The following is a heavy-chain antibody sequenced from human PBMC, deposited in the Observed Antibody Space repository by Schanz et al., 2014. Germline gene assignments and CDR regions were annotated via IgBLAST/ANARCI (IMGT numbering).Heavy chain of an antibody. CDR3: ARRGIRGVFSSFDY. Sequence: QVQLVQSGAEVKKPGSSVKVSCKASGGTFSSFAIFWVRQAPGQGLEWMGWINTNTGNPTYAQAFTGRFLFSLDTSVNTAYLQISSLEADDTAVYYCARRGIRGVFSSFDYWGLGTLVTVSS. V-gene: IGHV7-4-1*02. CDR2: INTNTGNP. CDR1: GGTFSSFA. J-gene: IGHJ4*02. D-gene: IGHD3-10*01.